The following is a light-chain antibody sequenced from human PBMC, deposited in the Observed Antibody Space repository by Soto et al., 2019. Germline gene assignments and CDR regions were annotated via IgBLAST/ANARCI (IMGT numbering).Light chain of an antibody. CDR2: DVS. CDR1: SSDVGGYNY. Sequence: ALTQPASVSGSPGQSITISCTGTSSDVGGYNYVSWYQQHPGKAPKLMIYDVSNRPSGVSNRFSGSKSGNTASLTISGLQAEDEADYYCSSYTSSSSFVFGTGTKVTVL. V-gene: IGLV2-14*01. CDR3: SSYTSSSSFV. J-gene: IGLJ1*01.